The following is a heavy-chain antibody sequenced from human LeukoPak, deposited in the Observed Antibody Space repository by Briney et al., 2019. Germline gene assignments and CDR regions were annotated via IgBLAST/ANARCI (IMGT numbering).Heavy chain of an antibody. CDR2: IRHDGNNK. D-gene: IGHD6-13*01. V-gene: IGHV3-30*02. Sequence: GGSLRLSCAASGFTFSDYSMHWVRQAPGKGLNWVAFIRHDGNNKYYADSVKGRFTISRDNSKNTLYLQMNSLRAEDTAVYYCAKDSSSWSTTKNFDYWGQGTLVTVSS. J-gene: IGHJ4*02. CDR1: GFTFSDYS. CDR3: AKDSSSWSTTKNFDY.